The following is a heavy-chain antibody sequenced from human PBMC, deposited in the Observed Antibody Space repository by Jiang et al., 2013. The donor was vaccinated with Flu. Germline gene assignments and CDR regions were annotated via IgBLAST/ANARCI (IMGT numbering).Heavy chain of an antibody. J-gene: IGHJ4*02. CDR3: ARVEAYCGGDCYRAFDY. V-gene: IGHV4-59*01. CDR1: GGSISSYY. D-gene: IGHD2-21*02. Sequence: ESGPGLVKPSETLSLTCTVSGGSISSYYWSWIRQPQGRDWSGLGISITVGSTNYNPSLKSRVTISVDTSKNQFSLKLSSVTAAGTAVYYCARVEAYCGGDCYRAFDYWGQGTLVTVSS. CDR2: SITVGST.